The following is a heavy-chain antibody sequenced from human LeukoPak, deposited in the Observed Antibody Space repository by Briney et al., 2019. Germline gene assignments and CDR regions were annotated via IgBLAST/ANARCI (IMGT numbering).Heavy chain of an antibody. CDR3: AREYYYDSSGYPTYYFDY. CDR2: ISRYTGNT. CDR1: GYTFINYG. D-gene: IGHD3-22*01. J-gene: IGHJ4*02. V-gene: IGHV1-18*01. Sequence: GASVKVSCKASGYTFINYGISWVRQAPGQGLEWMGWISRYTGNTNYAQKLQGRVTMTTDTSTSTAYMELRSLRSDDTAVYYCAREYYYDSSGYPTYYFDYWGQGTLVTVSS.